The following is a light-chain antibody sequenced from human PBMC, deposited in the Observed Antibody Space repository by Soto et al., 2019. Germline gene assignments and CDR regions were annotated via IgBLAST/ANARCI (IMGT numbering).Light chain of an antibody. V-gene: IGLV2-23*02. CDR3: GSNLGLNTYV. Sequence: QSALTQPASVSGSPGQSITICCTGPSSHFDTYNLVSWYQLHPGKVPKLIIYEVFKRPSGVSDRFSGSKSPSTVSLTISGLQAEDEADYHCGSNLGLNTYVFGTGTKLTVL. J-gene: IGLJ1*01. CDR1: SSHFDTYNL. CDR2: EVF.